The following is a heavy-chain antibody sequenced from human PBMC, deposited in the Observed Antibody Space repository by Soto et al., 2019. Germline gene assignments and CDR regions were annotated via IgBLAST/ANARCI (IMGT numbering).Heavy chain of an antibody. J-gene: IGHJ5*01. D-gene: IGHD6-13*01. CDR1: GDIFKTYS. CDR2: VIPILGKP. Sequence: QVQLVQSGAEVKKPGSSVKVSCKSSGDIFKTYSVSWLRQAPGQGLEWMGGVIPILGKPMYAQKFQDRLTITADESTRTVFMELTSLISDDTAVYSCARLWGIADHDSWGQGTRVIVSS. CDR3: ARLWGIADHDS. V-gene: IGHV1-69*12.